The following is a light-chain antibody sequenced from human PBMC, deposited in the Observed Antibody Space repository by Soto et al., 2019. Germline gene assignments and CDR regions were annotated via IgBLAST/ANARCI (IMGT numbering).Light chain of an antibody. CDR2: GVS. CDR3: LQDYDYPRT. CDR1: QGIRSD. J-gene: IGKJ1*01. Sequence: AIQMTQSPSSLSASVGDRVTITCRASQGIRSDLGWYQQRPGEAPKLLIYGVSSLQSWVPSRFSGSGSGTDFTLTISSLQPEDFATYYCLQDYDYPRTFGQGTKVEI. V-gene: IGKV1-6*01.